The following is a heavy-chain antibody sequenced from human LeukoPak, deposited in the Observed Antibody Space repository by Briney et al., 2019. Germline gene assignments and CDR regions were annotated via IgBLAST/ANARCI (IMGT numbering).Heavy chain of an antibody. CDR2: ISGSGGST. Sequence: GGSLRLSCAASGFPFSTYAMSWVRQAPGKGLEWVSAISGSGGSTYYADSVKGRFTISRDNSKNTLYLQMNSLRAEDTAVYYCAKDYSSYGNYYYYYMDVWGKGTTVTISS. J-gene: IGHJ6*03. CDR3: AKDYSSYGNYYYYYMDV. D-gene: IGHD5-18*01. V-gene: IGHV3-23*01. CDR1: GFPFSTYA.